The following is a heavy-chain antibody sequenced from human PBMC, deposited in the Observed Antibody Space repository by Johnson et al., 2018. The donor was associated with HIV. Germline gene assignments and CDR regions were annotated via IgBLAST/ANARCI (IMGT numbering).Heavy chain of an antibody. CDR3: ARDMGPGIAAPGTRGSTFDV. CDR2: ISFAGMKK. V-gene: IGHV3-30*03. J-gene: IGHJ3*01. CDR1: GFTFSSYG. D-gene: IGHD6-13*01. Sequence: QVQLVESGGGLVKPGGSLRLSCLASGFTFSSYGMHWVRQAPGKGLEWVAVISFAGMKKHYADSVRGRFTISRDNSKGTLYLQMDGLRPEDTALYYCARDMGPGIAAPGTRGSTFDVWGQGTMVTVS.